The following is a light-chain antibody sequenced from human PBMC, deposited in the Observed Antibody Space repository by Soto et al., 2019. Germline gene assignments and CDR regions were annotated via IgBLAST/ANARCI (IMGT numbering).Light chain of an antibody. CDR3: MQADQTPRT. Sequence: DIVMTQSPLSLSVTPGEPASISCRSSQSLLHSNGYNYLDWYLQKPGQSPQLLIYAGSNRASGVPDRFSGSGSATDFTLKISRVEAEDVGTYYCMQADQTPRTFGRGTKLEIK. CDR1: QSLLHSNGYNY. J-gene: IGKJ2*01. V-gene: IGKV2-28*01. CDR2: AGS.